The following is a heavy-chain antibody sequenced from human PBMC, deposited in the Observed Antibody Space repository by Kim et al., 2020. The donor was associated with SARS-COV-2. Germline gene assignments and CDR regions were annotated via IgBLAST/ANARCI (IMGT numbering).Heavy chain of an antibody. CDR3: ARDRGYYYDSSGPRGWFDP. J-gene: IGHJ5*02. CDR1: GGTFSSYA. CDR2: IIPIFGTA. D-gene: IGHD3-22*01. Sequence: SVKVSCKASGGTFSSYAISWVRQAPGQGLEWMGGIIPIFGTANYAQKFQGRVTITADESTSTAYMELSSLRSEDTAVYYCARDRGYYYDSSGPRGWFDPWGQGTLVTVSS. V-gene: IGHV1-69*13.